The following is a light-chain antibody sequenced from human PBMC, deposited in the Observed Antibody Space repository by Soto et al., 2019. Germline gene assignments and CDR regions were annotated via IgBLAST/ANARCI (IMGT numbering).Light chain of an antibody. CDR2: GAS. CDR1: QSVINNY. Sequence: PVPLSLYPGERATLSFRASQSVINNYLAWYQQKPGQAPRLLIYGASNRATGIPARFSGSGSGTDFTLTISRLEPEDFAVYYCQQYGSSGTFGQGTKVDIK. V-gene: IGKV3-20*01. J-gene: IGKJ1*01. CDR3: QQYGSSGT.